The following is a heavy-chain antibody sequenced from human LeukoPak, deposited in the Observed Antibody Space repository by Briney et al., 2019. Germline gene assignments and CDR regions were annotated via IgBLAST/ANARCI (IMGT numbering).Heavy chain of an antibody. CDR2: ISGSGGST. CDR1: GFTFSSYA. D-gene: IGHD2-8*02. V-gene: IGHV3-23*01. J-gene: IGHJ3*02. CDR3: AKGFVVYAMPRTDAFDI. Sequence: PGGSLRLSCAASGFTFSSYAMSWVRQAPGKGLEWVSAISGSGGSTYYADSVKGRFTISRDNSKNTLYLQMNSLRAEDTAVYYCAKGFVVYAMPRTDAFDIWGQGTMVTVSS.